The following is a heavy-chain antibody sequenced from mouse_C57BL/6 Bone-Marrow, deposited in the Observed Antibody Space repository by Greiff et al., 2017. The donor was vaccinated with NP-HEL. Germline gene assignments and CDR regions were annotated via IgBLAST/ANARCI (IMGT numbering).Heavy chain of an antibody. V-gene: IGHV1-50*01. Sequence: QVQLKQSGAELVKPGASVKLSCKASGYTFTSYWMQWVKQRPGQGLEWIGEIDPSDSYTNYNQKFKGKATLTVDTSSSTAYMQLSSLTSADSAVYYCARSVVATSDYWGQGTTLTVSS. CDR3: ARSVVATSDY. D-gene: IGHD1-1*01. J-gene: IGHJ2*01. CDR2: IDPSDSYT. CDR1: GYTFTSYW.